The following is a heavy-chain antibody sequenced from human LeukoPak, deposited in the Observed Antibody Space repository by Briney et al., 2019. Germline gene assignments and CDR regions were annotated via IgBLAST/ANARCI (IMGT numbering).Heavy chain of an antibody. CDR2: IYSGGST. V-gene: IGHV3-53*01. CDR3: ASPRSVTGPFDY. D-gene: IGHD3-3*01. J-gene: IGHJ4*02. Sequence: GGSLRLSCAASGFTVSGHFMGWVRQAPGKGLEWVSLIYSGGSTYYADSVKGRFTISRDNSKNTLYLQLNSLRAEDTAVYYCASPRSVTGPFDYWGQGTLVTVSS. CDR1: GFTVSGHF.